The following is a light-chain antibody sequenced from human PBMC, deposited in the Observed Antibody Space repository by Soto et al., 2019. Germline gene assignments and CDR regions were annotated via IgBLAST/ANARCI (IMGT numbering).Light chain of an antibody. CDR1: QSVSSN. V-gene: IGKV3-15*01. CDR2: GAS. CDR3: QQYNNWPPLT. J-gene: IGKJ4*01. Sequence: EIVMTQSPGTLSVSPGERATLSCRASQSVSSNLAWYQQKPGQAPRLLIYGASTRATGIPARFSGSGSGTEFTLIISSLQSEDFAVDYCQQYNNWPPLTFGGGTKVEVK.